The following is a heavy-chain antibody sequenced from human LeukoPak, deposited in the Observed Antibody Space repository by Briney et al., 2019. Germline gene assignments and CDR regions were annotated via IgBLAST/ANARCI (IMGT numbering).Heavy chain of an antibody. D-gene: IGHD2-2*01. Sequence: EPSETLSLTCTVSGYSISSGYYWGWIRQPPGKGLEWIGSIFHSGSTYYNPSLKSRVTISVDTSRNQFSLMLSSVTAADTAVYYCARAPHCDSSSCYQGGYFFDYWGQGTLVTVSS. J-gene: IGHJ4*02. CDR1: GYSISSGYY. CDR3: ARAPHCDSSSCYQGGYFFDY. V-gene: IGHV4-38-2*02. CDR2: IFHSGST.